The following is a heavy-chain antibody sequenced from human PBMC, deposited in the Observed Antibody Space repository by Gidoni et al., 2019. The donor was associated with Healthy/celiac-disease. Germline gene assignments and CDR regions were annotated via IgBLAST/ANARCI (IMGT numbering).Heavy chain of an antibody. J-gene: IGHJ4*02. Sequence: QLQLQESGPGLVKPSETLSLTCPVSGGSISSSSYYWGWIRQPPGKGLEWIGSIYYSGSTYYNPALKSRVTISVDTSKNQFSLKLSSVTAADTAVYYCARDRYYEAPDYWGQGTLVTVSS. CDR2: IYYSGST. D-gene: IGHD3-22*01. CDR1: GGSISSSSYY. CDR3: ARDRYYEAPDY. V-gene: IGHV4-39*07.